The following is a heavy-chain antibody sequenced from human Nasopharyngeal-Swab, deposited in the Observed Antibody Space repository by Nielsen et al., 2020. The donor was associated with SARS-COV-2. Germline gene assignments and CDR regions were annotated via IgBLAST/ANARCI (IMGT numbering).Heavy chain of an antibody. D-gene: IGHD3-10*01. V-gene: IGHV3-23*01. J-gene: IGHJ4*02. CDR1: GFTFSSYG. Sequence: GESLKISCAASGFTFSSYGMSWARQAPGKGLEWVSAISGSGGSTYYADSVKGRFTISRDNSKNTLYLQMNSLRAEDTAVYYCAKESRRLLWFGEARGYWGQGTLVTVSS. CDR3: AKESRRLLWFGEARGY. CDR2: ISGSGGST.